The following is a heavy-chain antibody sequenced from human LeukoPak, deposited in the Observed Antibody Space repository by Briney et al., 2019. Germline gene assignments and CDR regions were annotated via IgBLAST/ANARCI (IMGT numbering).Heavy chain of an antibody. V-gene: IGHV4-31*03. CDR2: IYYSGST. D-gene: IGHD3-10*01. Sequence: PSQTLSLTCTVSGGSISSGGYYWSWIRQHPGKGLEWIGYIYYSGSTYYNPSLKSRVTISVDTSKNQFSLELSSVTAADTAVYYCARSYGSGSAGYDYWGQGTLVTVSS. J-gene: IGHJ4*02. CDR1: GGSISSGGYY. CDR3: ARSYGSGSAGYDY.